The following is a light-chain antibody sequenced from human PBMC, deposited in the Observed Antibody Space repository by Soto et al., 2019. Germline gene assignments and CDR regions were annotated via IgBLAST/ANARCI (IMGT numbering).Light chain of an antibody. Sequence: QSALTQPASVSGSPGQSITISCTGTSSDVGGYNYVSWYQQYPGKAPKLMIYEVSNRPSGVSNRFSGSKSGNTASLTISGLQAEDEADYYCCSYTTSGTLVVFGGGTKLTVL. CDR1: SSDVGGYNY. CDR3: CSYTTSGTLVV. V-gene: IGLV2-14*01. J-gene: IGLJ2*01. CDR2: EVS.